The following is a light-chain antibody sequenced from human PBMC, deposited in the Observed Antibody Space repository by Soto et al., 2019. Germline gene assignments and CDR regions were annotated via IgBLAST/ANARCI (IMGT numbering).Light chain of an antibody. J-gene: IGKJ2*01. V-gene: IGKV1-39*01. CDR1: QSIHTY. CDR3: QQSYSTPYT. CDR2: AAS. Sequence: DIQMTQSPSSLSASVGDRVTITCRASQSIHTYLNWYQQKPGKAPKLLIYAASSLQSGVPSRFSGSGSGTDFTLTISSLQPEDFATYYCQQSYSTPYTFGQGTKLEIK.